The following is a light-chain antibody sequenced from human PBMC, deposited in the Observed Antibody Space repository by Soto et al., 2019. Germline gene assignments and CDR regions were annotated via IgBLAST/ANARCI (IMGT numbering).Light chain of an antibody. V-gene: IGLV1-47*01. CDR1: SSNIGSNY. Sequence: QSALTQPPSASGTPGQRVTISCSGSSSNIGSNYVYWYQQLPGTAPKLLIYRNNQRPSGVPDRFSGSKSGTSASLAISGLRSEDEADYYCAAWDDSLSGLWVFGGGTKVTVL. CDR3: AAWDDSLSGLWV. CDR2: RNN. J-gene: IGLJ3*02.